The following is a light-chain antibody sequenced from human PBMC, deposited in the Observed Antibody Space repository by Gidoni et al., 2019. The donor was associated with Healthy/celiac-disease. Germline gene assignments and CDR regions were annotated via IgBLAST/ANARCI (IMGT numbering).Light chain of an antibody. CDR2: DAS. CDR1: QSVSSY. J-gene: IGKJ4*01. Sequence: IVLKQSPATLSLSPGERATLSCRASQSVSSYLAWYQQKPGQAPRLLIYDASNRATGIPARFSGSGSGTDFTLTISSLEPEDFAVYYCHQRSNWPRSFGGGTKVEIK. V-gene: IGKV3-11*01. CDR3: HQRSNWPRS.